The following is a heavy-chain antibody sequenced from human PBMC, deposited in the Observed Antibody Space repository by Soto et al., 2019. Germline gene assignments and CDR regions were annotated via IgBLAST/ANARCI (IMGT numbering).Heavy chain of an antibody. J-gene: IGHJ4*02. CDR3: ARGNWGSRPLDY. CDR2: ITSSGGST. V-gene: IGHV3-23*01. CDR1: GFSFSNNA. D-gene: IGHD7-27*01. Sequence: EVQLLESGGGFVQPGVSLRLACAASGFSFSNNAMSWVRQAPGKGLEWVSTITSSGGSTHYADSVKGRFTISRDTSKNTLYLQMDSLRADDTAVYYCARGNWGSRPLDYWGQGTLVTVSS.